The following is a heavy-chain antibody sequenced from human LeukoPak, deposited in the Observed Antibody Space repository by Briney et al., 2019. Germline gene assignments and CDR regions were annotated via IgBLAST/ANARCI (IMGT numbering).Heavy chain of an antibody. CDR1: GFTFSSYG. J-gene: IGHJ6*03. Sequence: GGSLRLSCAASGFTFSSYGIHWVRQAPGKGLEWVAFIRYDGSNRYYADSVKGRFTIFRDNSKNTLYLQMNSLRAEDTAVYYCAKGSKAVLFTRDYYMDVWGKGTTVTISS. CDR3: AKGSKAVLFTRDYYMDV. D-gene: IGHD6-19*01. CDR2: IRYDGSNR. V-gene: IGHV3-30*02.